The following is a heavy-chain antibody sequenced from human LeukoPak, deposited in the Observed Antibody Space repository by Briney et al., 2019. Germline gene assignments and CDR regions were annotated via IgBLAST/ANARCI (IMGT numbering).Heavy chain of an antibody. V-gene: IGHV1-2*02. CDR3: ARFRYDSSGYFDY. CDR2: INPNSGGT. D-gene: IGHD3-22*01. J-gene: IGHJ4*02. CDR1: GYTFTGYY. Sequence: ASVKVSCKASGYTFTGYYMHWVRQAPGQGLECMGWINPNSGGTNYAQKFQGRVTMTRDTSISTAYMELSRLRSDGTAVYYCARFRYDSSGYFDYWGQGTLVTVSS.